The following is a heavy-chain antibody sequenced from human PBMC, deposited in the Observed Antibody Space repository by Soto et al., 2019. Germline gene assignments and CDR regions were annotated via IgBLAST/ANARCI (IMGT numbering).Heavy chain of an antibody. Sequence: ASVPVSCTSSDYTFYRYGIIWVRPATGQGLEWMGWISAYNGDTHYVQRFQGRLTMTTDTSTSTAYMELRSLTSDDTAVYYCARDPPFSGILRGTPLMDVWGQGTKVTFSS. V-gene: IGHV1-18*01. CDR2: ISAYNGDT. CDR3: ARDPPFSGILRGTPLMDV. D-gene: IGHD4-17*01. CDR1: DYTFYRYG. J-gene: IGHJ6*02.